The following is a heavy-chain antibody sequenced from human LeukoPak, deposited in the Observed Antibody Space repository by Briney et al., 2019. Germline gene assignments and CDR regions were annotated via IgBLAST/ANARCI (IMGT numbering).Heavy chain of an antibody. V-gene: IGHV4-59*01. D-gene: IGHD6-13*01. CDR1: GGSISSYY. CDR3: ARARLVAAAGTTRRDGRYYFDY. J-gene: IGHJ4*02. Sequence: PSETLSLTCTVSGGSISSYYWSWIRQPPGKGLEWIGYIYYSGSTNYNPSLKSRVTISVDASKNQFSLKLSSVTAADTAVYYCARARLVAAAGTTRRDGRYYFDYWGQGTLVTVSS. CDR2: IYYSGST.